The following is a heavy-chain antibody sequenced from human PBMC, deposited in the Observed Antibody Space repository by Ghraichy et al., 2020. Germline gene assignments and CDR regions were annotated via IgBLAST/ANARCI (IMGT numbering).Heavy chain of an antibody. Sequence: GESLNIPCATSGFPFITWAMSWVRQAPGQGLECVASISGSGVRTHYAASVKGRITISRDNSKKTLSLEMNSLRVDDMAVYYCVKMKGAGSYFNYGMDVWGHGTTVIVTS. V-gene: IGHV3-23*01. CDR2: ISGSGVRT. D-gene: IGHD6-19*01. CDR3: VKMKGAGSYFNYGMDV. J-gene: IGHJ6*02. CDR1: GFPFITWA.